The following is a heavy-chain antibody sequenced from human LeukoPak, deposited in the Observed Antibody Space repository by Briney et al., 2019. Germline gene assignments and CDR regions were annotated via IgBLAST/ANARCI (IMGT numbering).Heavy chain of an antibody. D-gene: IGHD4-17*01. V-gene: IGHV4-39*07. CDR1: GGSITSNSYY. Sequence: SETLFLTCTVSGGSITSNSYYWVWIRQPPGQGLEWIGSIHYGGTTYYNPSLKSRVTISVDTSKNQFSLKLSSVTAADTAVYYCAREPYYGDYRFDYWGQGTLVTVSS. CDR3: AREPYYGDYRFDY. CDR2: IHYGGTT. J-gene: IGHJ4*02.